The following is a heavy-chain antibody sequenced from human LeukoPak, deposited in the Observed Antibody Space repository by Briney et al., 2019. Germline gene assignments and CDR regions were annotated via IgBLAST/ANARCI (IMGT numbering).Heavy chain of an antibody. CDR1: GYTFSGYY. CDR2: INPNSGGT. V-gene: IGHV1-2*06. CDR3: ASLGSLFVVVPAATMSYP. D-gene: IGHD2-2*01. J-gene: IGHJ5*02. Sequence: RASVKVSCKAAGYTFSGYYMHWVRQAPGQGLEWMGRINPNSGGTNYAQKFQGRVTMTRDTSISTAYMEMSSLRSADPAVYYCASLGSLFVVVPAATMSYPWGQETLVTVSS.